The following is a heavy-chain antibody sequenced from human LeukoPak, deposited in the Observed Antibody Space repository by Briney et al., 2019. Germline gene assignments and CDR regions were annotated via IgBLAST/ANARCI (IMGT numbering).Heavy chain of an antibody. Sequence: SETLSLTCTVSGGSISSGGYYWSWIRQHPGKGLEWIGYIYYSGSTYYNPSLKSRVTISVDTSKNQFSLKLSSVTAADTAAYYCARDTGLGWGKAFDIWGQGTMVTVSS. J-gene: IGHJ3*02. CDR2: IYYSGST. V-gene: IGHV4-31*03. CDR1: GGSISSGGYY. CDR3: ARDTGLGWGKAFDI. D-gene: IGHD7-27*01.